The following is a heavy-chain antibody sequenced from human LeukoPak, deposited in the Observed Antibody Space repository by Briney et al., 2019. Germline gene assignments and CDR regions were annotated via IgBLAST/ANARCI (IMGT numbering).Heavy chain of an antibody. D-gene: IGHD2-15*01. CDR3: AKRPLDCSGGSCYLFQH. Sequence: SCKASGYTFSSYGMHWVRQAPGKGLEWVAVISYDGSNKYYADSVKGRFTISRDNSKNTLYLQMNSLRAEDTAVYYCAKRPLDCSGGSCYLFQHWGQGTLVTVSS. CDR1: GYTFSSYG. J-gene: IGHJ1*01. CDR2: ISYDGSNK. V-gene: IGHV3-30*18.